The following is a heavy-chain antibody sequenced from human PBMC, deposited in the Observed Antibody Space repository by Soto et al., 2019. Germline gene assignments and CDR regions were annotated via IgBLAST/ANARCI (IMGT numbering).Heavy chain of an antibody. V-gene: IGHV1-18*01. CDR3: PRGRYGDY. CDR2: ISAHNGNT. J-gene: IGHJ4*02. D-gene: IGHD1-1*01. Sequence: QVHLVQSGAEVKKPGASVKVSCKGSGYAFTTYGITWVRQAPGQGLEWMGWISAHNGNTNYAQKLQGRVTVTRYTSTTTAYMELRRLRSDDTAVYYCPRGRYGDYWGQGALVTVSS. CDR1: GYAFTTYG.